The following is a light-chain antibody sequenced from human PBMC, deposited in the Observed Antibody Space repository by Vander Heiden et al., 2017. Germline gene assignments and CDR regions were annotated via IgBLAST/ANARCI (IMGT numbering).Light chain of an antibody. CDR1: QKVSSSY. Sequence: EVALTQSPGSLSLSPGEDATTTAGGGQKVSSSYLAWYQQKPGQAPKLLMYGASSRATGIPERFSGSGSGTDFTLTISRLEPEDFAVYYCQQYGTTPMTFGQGTKVEIK. CDR3: QQYGTTPMT. CDR2: GAS. V-gene: IGKV3-20*01. J-gene: IGKJ1*01.